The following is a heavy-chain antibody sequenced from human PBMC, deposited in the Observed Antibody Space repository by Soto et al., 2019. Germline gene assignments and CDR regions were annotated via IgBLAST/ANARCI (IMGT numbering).Heavy chain of an antibody. CDR1: GASISSYF. J-gene: IGHJ5*02. D-gene: IGHD6-19*01. CDR2: ISTSGTT. V-gene: IGHV4-4*07. CDR3: AREAGPDRWFDP. Sequence: SETLSLTSSVSGASISSYFWTWIRQPAGKGLDWIGRISTSGTTNYNPSLKSRVTMSVDTSKNHFSLNLSSVTAADTAVYYCAREAGPDRWFDPWGQGTLVTVSS.